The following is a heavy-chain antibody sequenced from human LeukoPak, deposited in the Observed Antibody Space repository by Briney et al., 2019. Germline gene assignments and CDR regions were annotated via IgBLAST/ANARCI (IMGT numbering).Heavy chain of an antibody. CDR1: GGSISSGDYY. D-gene: IGHD5-18*01. CDR3: AGVDTAMVTDAFDI. V-gene: IGHV4-30-4*01. J-gene: IGHJ3*02. CDR2: IYYSGST. Sequence: SETLSFTCTVSGGSISSGDYYWSWIRQPPGKGLEWIGYIYYSGSTYYNPSLKSRVTISVGTSKNQFSLKLSSVTAADTAVYYCAGVDTAMVTDAFDIWGQGTMVTVSS.